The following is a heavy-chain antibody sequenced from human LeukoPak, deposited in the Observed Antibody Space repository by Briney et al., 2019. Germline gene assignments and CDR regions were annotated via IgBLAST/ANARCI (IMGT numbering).Heavy chain of an antibody. CDR3: ATLKDAFDI. CDR2: IIPIFGTA. Sequence: GASVKVSCKASGGTFSSYAISWVRQAPGQGLEWMGGIIPIFGTANYAQKFRGRVTITADESTSTAYMEPSSLRSEDTAVYYCATLKDAFDIWGQGTMVTVSS. V-gene: IGHV1-69*13. J-gene: IGHJ3*02. CDR1: GGTFSSYA.